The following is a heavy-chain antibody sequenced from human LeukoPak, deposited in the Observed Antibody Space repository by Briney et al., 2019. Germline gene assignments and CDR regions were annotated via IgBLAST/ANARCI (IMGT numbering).Heavy chain of an antibody. CDR3: AKDGPQQYYFDY. Sequence: GESLQISCAASGFTFDDYAMHWVRQAPGKGLEWVSLISGDGGSTYYADSVKGRFTISRDNSKNSLYLQMNSLRTEDTALYYCAKDGPQQYYFDYWGQGTLVTVSS. CDR1: GFTFDDYA. D-gene: IGHD6-13*01. CDR2: ISGDGGST. J-gene: IGHJ4*02. V-gene: IGHV3-43*02.